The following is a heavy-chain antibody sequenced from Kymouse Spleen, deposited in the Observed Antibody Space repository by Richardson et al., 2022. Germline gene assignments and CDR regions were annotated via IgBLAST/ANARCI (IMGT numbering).Heavy chain of an antibody. CDR1: GFTFSSYS. Sequence: EVQLVESGGGLVKPGGSLRLSCAASGFTFSSYSMNWVRQAPGKGLEWVSSISSSSSYIYYADSVKGRFTISRDNAKNSLYLQMNSLRAEDTAVYYCARDREVGATDYYYYYGMDVWGQGTTVTVSS. V-gene: IGHV3-21*03. D-gene: IGHD1-26*01. J-gene: IGHJ6*02. CDR3: ARDREVGATDYYYYYGMDV. CDR2: ISSSSSYI.